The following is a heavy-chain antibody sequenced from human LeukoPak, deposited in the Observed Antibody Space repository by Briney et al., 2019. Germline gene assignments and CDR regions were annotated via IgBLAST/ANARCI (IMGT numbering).Heavy chain of an antibody. J-gene: IGHJ4*02. CDR1: GFTFSNYA. V-gene: IGHV3-23*01. CDR3: AKDVIMVRGVINPPFDY. CDR2: ISGSGDST. D-gene: IGHD3-10*01. Sequence: GGSLRLSCAASGFTFSNYAMTWVRQAPGKGLEWVSAISGSGDSTYYADSVKGRFTISRDNFKNTLYLQMNSLRADDTAVYYCAKDVIMVRGVINPPFDYWGQGTLVTVSS.